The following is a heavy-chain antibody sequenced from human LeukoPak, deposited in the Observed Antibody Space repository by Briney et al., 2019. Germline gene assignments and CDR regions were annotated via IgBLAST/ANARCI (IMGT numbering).Heavy chain of an antibody. D-gene: IGHD3-22*01. CDR1: GFTFDDYA. J-gene: IGHJ4*02. CDR3: AKDAFTYYYDSSGYLGY. V-gene: IGHV3-43*02. Sequence: GGSLRPSCAASGFTFDDYAMHWVRQAPGKGLEWVSLISGDGGSTYYADSVKGRFTISRDNSKNSLYLQMNSLRTEDTALYYCAKDAFTYYYDSSGYLGYWGQGTLVTVSS. CDR2: ISGDGGST.